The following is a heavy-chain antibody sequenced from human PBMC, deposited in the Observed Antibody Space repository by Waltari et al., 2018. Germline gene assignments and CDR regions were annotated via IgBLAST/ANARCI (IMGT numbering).Heavy chain of an antibody. J-gene: IGHJ6*03. CDR3: ARDWHSSSSPTDTVNYMDV. CDR1: GGSISRGSYY. V-gene: IGHV4-61*02. Sequence: QVQLQESGPGLVKPSQTLSLTCTVSGGSISRGSYYWSWIRQPAGKGLEWIGRIYTSGSTNYNPSLKSRVTISVDTSKNQFSLKLSSVTAADTAVYYCARDWHSSSSPTDTVNYMDVWGKGTTVTVSS. CDR2: IYTSGST. D-gene: IGHD6-6*01.